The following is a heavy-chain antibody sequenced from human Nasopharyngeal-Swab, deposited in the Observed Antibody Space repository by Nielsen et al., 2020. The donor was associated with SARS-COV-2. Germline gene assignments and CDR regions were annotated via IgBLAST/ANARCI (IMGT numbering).Heavy chain of an antibody. CDR3: ARDDSGFDMLDY. CDR1: GFTFSGFW. D-gene: IGHD5-12*01. Sequence: GGSLRLSCAASGFTFSGFWMNWVRQAPGKGLEWVATIKEDGSERSYVDSVKGRFTISRDNGKNSLFLQMNSLRAEDTAVYYCARDDSGFDMLDYWGQGTLVIVSS. CDR2: IKEDGSER. J-gene: IGHJ4*02. V-gene: IGHV3-7*01.